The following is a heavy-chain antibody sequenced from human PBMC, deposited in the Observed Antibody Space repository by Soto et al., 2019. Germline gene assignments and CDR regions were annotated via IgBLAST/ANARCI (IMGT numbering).Heavy chain of an antibody. D-gene: IGHD3-3*01. J-gene: IGHJ3*02. CDR3: AKVRRGRITIFGVVIIMGDFDI. V-gene: IGHV3-23*01. Sequence: PGGSLRLSCAASGFTFSSYAMSWVRQALGKXLXXVSGISGSGGRTYYADSVKGRFTISRDNSKNKLYLQMNTMRAEDTAVYYCAKVRRGRITIFGVVIIMGDFDIWGQGTMVTVSS. CDR2: ISGSGGRT. CDR1: GFTFSSYA.